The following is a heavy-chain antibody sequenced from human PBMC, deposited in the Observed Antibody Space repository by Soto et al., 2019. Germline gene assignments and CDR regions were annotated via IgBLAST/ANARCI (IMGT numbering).Heavy chain of an antibody. Sequence: SETLSLPCTVSGGSLSPSSYHLGRIRQPPGKGLEWIGSIYYSGSTYYNPSLKSRVTMSVDTSKNQFSLKLSSVTAADTAVYYCAREAERTIWFGELGSGHWFDPWGQGTLVTVSS. V-gene: IGHV4-39*02. CDR2: IYYSGST. CDR3: AREAERTIWFGELGSGHWFDP. D-gene: IGHD3-10*01. CDR1: GGSLSPSSYH. J-gene: IGHJ5*02.